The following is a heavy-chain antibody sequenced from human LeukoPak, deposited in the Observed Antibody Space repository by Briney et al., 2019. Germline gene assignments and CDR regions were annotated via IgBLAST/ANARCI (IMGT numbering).Heavy chain of an antibody. Sequence: GGSLRLSCAASGFTFTNYWMSWVRQAPGKGLELVANIKQDRSEKYYVDSVKGRFTISRDNAKNSLYLQMNSLRAEDTAVYYCAVNYCSGGSCYMLWGQGTLVTVSS. CDR3: AVNYCSGGSCYML. CDR2: IKQDRSEK. D-gene: IGHD2-15*01. CDR1: GFTFTNYW. V-gene: IGHV3-7*01. J-gene: IGHJ4*02.